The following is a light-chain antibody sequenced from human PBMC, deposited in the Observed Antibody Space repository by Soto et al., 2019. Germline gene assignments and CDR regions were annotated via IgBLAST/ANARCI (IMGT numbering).Light chain of an antibody. J-gene: IGKJ1*01. V-gene: IGKV1-8*01. Sequence: AIRMTQSPSSLSASTGDRVTITCRASQGISSYLAWYQQKPGKAPKLLIYAASTLQSGVPSRFSGSGSGTDFTLTISCLQSEDFATYYCQQYYSYPRTCGQGTKVDIK. CDR2: AAS. CDR3: QQYYSYPRT. CDR1: QGISSY.